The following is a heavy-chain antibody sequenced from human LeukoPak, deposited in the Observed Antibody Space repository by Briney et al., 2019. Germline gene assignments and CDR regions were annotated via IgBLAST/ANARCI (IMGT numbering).Heavy chain of an antibody. CDR2: INPNSGGT. V-gene: IGHV1-2*02. D-gene: IGHD6-13*01. CDR3: ARGGYSSSWSRPAAFDP. CDR1: GYTFTGYY. Sequence: GASVKVSCKASGYTFTGYYMHWVRQAPGQGLEWMGWINPNSGGTNYAQKFQGRVTMTRDTSISTAYMELSRLRSDDTAVYYCARGGYSSSWSRPAAFDPWGQGTLVTVSS. J-gene: IGHJ5*02.